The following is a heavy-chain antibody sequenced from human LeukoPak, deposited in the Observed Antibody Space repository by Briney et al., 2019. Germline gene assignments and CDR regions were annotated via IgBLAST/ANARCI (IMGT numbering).Heavy chain of an antibody. CDR1: GFTFDDYA. J-gene: IGHJ4*02. V-gene: IGHV3-9*01. Sequence: PGGSLRLSCAASGFTFDDYAMHWIRQAPGKGLEWVSGISWNSGSIGYADSVKGRFTISRDNSKNTLYLQMNSLRAEDTAVYYCARGRSYCSSSSCYPSRYYLDYWGQGTLVTVSS. CDR3: ARGRSYCSSSSCYPSRYYLDY. CDR2: ISWNSGSI. D-gene: IGHD2-2*01.